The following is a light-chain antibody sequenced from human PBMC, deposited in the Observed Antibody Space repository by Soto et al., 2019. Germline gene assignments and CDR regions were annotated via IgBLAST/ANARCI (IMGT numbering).Light chain of an antibody. Sequence: QSALTQPRSVSGSPGQSVTISCTGTSSDVGDYKYVSWYRQDPGKAPKIIIYDISDPPSWVPDRFSGSKSGNTASLTISGLQAEDERDYYCCSYAGSYSYVFGAGTKLTVL. J-gene: IGLJ1*01. CDR1: SSDVGDYKY. CDR3: CSYAGSYSYV. CDR2: DIS. V-gene: IGLV2-11*01.